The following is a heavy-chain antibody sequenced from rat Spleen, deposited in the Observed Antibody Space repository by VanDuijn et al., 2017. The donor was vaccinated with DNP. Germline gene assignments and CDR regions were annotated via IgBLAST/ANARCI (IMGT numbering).Heavy chain of an antibody. CDR3: ARHEATEXIDFDX. D-gene: IGHD1-11*01. CDR2: ISYDGSST. CDR1: GFTFSNYG. Sequence: EVQLVESGGGLVQPGRSLKLSCAASGFTFSNYGMAWVRQAPTKGLEWVATISYDGSSTWYRDSVKGRFTISRDNAKSTLYLQMDSLRSEDTATYXCARHEATEXIDFDXXGQGVMXTVSS. J-gene: IGHJ2*01. V-gene: IGHV5-29*01.